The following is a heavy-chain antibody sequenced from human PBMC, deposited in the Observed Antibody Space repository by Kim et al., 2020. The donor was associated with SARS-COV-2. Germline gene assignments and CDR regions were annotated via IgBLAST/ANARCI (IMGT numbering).Heavy chain of an antibody. CDR3: ARLAVPGEL. V-gene: IGHV3-9*01. CDR1: GYNFDDYT. Sequence: GGSLRLSCVGSGYNFDDYTMHWVRQAPGQGLEWVSVISGNSNTIHYADSVKGRFTISRDNAQRSVYLQMNSLRPEDTAFYYCARLAVPGELWGQGALVTVSS. CDR2: ISGNSNTI. J-gene: IGHJ4*02. D-gene: IGHD3-16*01.